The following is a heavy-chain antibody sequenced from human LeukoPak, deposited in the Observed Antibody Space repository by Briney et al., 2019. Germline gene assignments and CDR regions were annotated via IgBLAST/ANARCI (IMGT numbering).Heavy chain of an antibody. CDR2: IYYSRST. Sequence: SETLSLTCTVSGGSISSSSYYWGWIRQPPGKGLEWIGSIYYSRSTYYNPSLKSRVTISVDTSKNQFSLKLSSVTAADTAVYYCARDHPRSPAAAIPRATDNFDYWGQGTLVTVSS. V-gene: IGHV4-39*02. CDR3: ARDHPRSPAAAIPRATDNFDY. D-gene: IGHD2-2*02. CDR1: GGSISSSSYY. J-gene: IGHJ4*02.